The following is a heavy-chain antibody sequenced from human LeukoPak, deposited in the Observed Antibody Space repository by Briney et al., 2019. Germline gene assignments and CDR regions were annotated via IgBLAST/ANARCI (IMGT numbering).Heavy chain of an antibody. V-gene: IGHV3-21*01. D-gene: IGHD3-16*01. CDR3: ARVPAQRGGREIDY. J-gene: IGHJ4*02. CDR2: ISSSSSYI. Sequence: GGSLELSVQPSELTFVSIALNGFARPQGKGRSGASSISSSSSYIYYADSVKGRFTISRDNAKNSLYLQMNSLRAEDTAVYYCARVPAQRGGREIDYWGQGTLVTVSS. CDR1: ELTFVSIA.